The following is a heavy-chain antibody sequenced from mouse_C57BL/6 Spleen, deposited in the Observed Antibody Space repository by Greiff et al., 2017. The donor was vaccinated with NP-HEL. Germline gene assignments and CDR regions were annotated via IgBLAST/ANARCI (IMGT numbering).Heavy chain of an antibody. J-gene: IGHJ2*01. CDR1: GFTFSSYG. Sequence: EVQRVESGGDLVKPGGSLKLSCAASGFTFSSYGMSWVRQTPDKRLEWVATISSGGSYTYYPDSVKGRFTISRDNAKNTLYLQMSSLKSEDTAMYYCARHNYGNYGDYWGQGTTLTVSS. CDR3: ARHNYGNYGDY. CDR2: ISSGGSYT. D-gene: IGHD2-1*01. V-gene: IGHV5-6*01.